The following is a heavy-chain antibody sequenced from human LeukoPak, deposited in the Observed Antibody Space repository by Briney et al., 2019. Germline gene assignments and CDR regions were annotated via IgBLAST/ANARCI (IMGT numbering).Heavy chain of an antibody. J-gene: IGHJ5*02. CDR1: GGSISSYY. D-gene: IGHD1-20*01. V-gene: IGHV4-59*08. CDR3: ASSGITGTTTEFDP. CDR2: IYYSGST. Sequence: SETLSLTCTVSGGSISSYYWSWIRQPPGKGLEWIGYIYYSGSTNYNPSLKSRVTISVGTSKNQFSLKLSSVTAADTAVYYCASSGITGTTTEFDPWGQGTLVTVSS.